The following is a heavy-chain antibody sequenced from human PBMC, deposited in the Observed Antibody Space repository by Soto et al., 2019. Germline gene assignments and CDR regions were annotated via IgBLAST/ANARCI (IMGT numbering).Heavy chain of an antibody. CDR1: GFIFSSYA. CDR3: ATSTYTYDDY. V-gene: IGHV3-23*01. Sequence: PGGSLRLSCAASGFIFSSYAMSWVRQAPGKGLEWVSAISGSGGSTYYADSVKGRFTISRDSPKNTLYLQMNSLRAEDTALYYCATSTYTYDDYWGQGTLVTVSS. J-gene: IGHJ4*02. CDR2: ISGSGGST. D-gene: IGHD2-2*02.